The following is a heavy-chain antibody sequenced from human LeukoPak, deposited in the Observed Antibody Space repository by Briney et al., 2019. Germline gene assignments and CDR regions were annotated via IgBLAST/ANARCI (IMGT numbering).Heavy chain of an antibody. D-gene: IGHD4-11*01. CDR3: ARVLMTTVTTLYMDV. CDR1: GGSFSGYY. V-gene: IGHV4-34*01. Sequence: SETLSLTCAVYGGSFSGYYWSWIRQPPGKGLGWIGEINHSGSTNYNPSLKSRVTISVDTSKNQFSLKLSSVTAADTAVYYCARVLMTTVTTLYMDVWGKGTTVTVSS. J-gene: IGHJ6*03. CDR2: INHSGST.